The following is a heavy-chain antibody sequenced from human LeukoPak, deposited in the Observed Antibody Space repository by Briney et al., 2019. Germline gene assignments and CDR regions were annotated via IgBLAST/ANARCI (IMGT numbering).Heavy chain of an antibody. CDR2: ISRSGDNT. Sequence: GASLRLSCAASGFTFSSYATTWVRQAPGKGLEWVSAISRSGDNTYYADSVKGRFIISRDNSKNTLYLQMNSLRAEDTALYYCARGGGMDVWGQGTTVTVSS. J-gene: IGHJ6*02. V-gene: IGHV3-23*01. CDR3: ARGGGMDV. CDR1: GFTFSSYA.